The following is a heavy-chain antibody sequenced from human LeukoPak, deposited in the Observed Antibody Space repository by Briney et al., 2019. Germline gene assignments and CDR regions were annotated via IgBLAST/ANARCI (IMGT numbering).Heavy chain of an antibody. D-gene: IGHD4-17*01. CDR2: INHSGST. Sequence: ASETLSLTCAVYGGSFSGYCWSWIRQPPGKGLEWIGEINHSGSTNYNPSLKSRVTISVDTSKNQFSLKLSSVTAADTAVYYCARDTGYFDYWGQGTLVTVSS. J-gene: IGHJ4*02. V-gene: IGHV4-34*01. CDR1: GGSFSGYC. CDR3: ARDTGYFDY.